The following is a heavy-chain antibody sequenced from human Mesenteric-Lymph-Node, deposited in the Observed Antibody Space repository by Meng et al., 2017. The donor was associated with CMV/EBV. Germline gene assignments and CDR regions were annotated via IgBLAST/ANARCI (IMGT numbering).Heavy chain of an antibody. CDR3: ARGGVDYDGSAYYFGDY. Sequence: GESLKISCAASGFTFSSYSMNWVRQAPGKGLEWVSSISSGRTYIKYADSMKGRFTISRDNAKNSLYLQMNSLRAEDTAVYYCARGGVDYDGSAYYFGDYWGQGTLVTVSS. CDR1: GFTFSSYS. CDR2: ISSGRTYI. D-gene: IGHD3-22*01. J-gene: IGHJ4*02. V-gene: IGHV3-21*01.